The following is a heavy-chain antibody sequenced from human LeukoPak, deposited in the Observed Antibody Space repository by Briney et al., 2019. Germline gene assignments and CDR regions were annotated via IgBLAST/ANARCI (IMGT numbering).Heavy chain of an antibody. D-gene: IGHD6-13*01. J-gene: IGHJ4*02. Sequence: GGSLRLSCAASGFTFSTYAMHWVRQAPGKGLEWVAVISYDGSSKYYADSVKGRFTISRDNSKNTLYLQMNSLRAEDTAVYYCARGAYSNSWLNFDYWGQGTLVTVSS. CDR2: ISYDGSSK. CDR1: GFTFSTYA. V-gene: IGHV3-30*04. CDR3: ARGAYSNSWLNFDY.